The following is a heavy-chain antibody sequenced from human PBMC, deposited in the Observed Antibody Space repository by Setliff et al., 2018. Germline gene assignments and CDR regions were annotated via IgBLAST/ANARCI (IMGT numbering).Heavy chain of an antibody. J-gene: IGHJ6*02. CDR3: ARDQWVRSPPLSFSYGMDV. CDR1: GGSISSSYY. D-gene: IGHD5-12*01. V-gene: IGHV4-4*07. Sequence: PSETLSLTCTVSGGSISSSYYWSWIQQPAGKGLEWIGRVYTSGGTNYNPSLSSRVSMSLDTSKNQFSLKLTSVTAADTAVYYCARDQWVRSPPLSFSYGMDVWGQGTTVTVSS. CDR2: VYTSGGT.